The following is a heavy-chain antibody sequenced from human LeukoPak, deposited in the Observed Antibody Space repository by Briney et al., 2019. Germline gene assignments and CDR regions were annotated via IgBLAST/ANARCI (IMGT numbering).Heavy chain of an antibody. D-gene: IGHD3-22*01. CDR3: ARHDSSGYYYGGFRH. CDR2: IYYSGST. CDR1: GGSISGWY. V-gene: IGHV4-59*08. Sequence: SETLSLTCTVSGGSISGWYWSWIRQPPGKGLEWIGYIYYSGSTNYNPSLKSRVTISVDTSKNQFSLKLSSVTAADTAVYYCARHDSSGYYYGGFRHWGQGTLVTVSS. J-gene: IGHJ4*02.